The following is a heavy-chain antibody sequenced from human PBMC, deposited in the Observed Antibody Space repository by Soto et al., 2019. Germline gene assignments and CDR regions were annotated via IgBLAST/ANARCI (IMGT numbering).Heavy chain of an antibody. D-gene: IGHD3-22*01. CDR2: MNPGSGNT. CDR3: AAAVVITSHFDY. J-gene: IGHJ4*02. Sequence: ASVKVSCKASGYTFTNNDVSWVRQATGQGLEWMGWMNPGSGNTNYAQKFQERVTITRDMSTSTAYMELSSLRSEDTAVYYCAAAVVITSHFDYWGQGTLVTVSS. CDR1: GYTFTNND. V-gene: IGHV1-8*01.